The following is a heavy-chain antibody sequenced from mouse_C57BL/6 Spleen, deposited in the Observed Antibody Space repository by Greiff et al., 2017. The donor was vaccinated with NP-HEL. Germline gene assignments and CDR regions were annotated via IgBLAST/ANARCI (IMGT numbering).Heavy chain of an antibody. J-gene: IGHJ2*01. CDR3: ARGGHYYGSSFYFDY. CDR1: GYSITSGYY. V-gene: IGHV3-6*01. D-gene: IGHD1-1*01. Sequence: ESGPGLVKPSQSLSLTCSVTGYSITSGYYWNWIRQFPGNKLEWMGYISYDGSNNYNPSLKNRISITRDTSKNQFFLKLNSVTTEDTATYYCARGGHYYGSSFYFDYWGQGTTLTVSS. CDR2: ISYDGSN.